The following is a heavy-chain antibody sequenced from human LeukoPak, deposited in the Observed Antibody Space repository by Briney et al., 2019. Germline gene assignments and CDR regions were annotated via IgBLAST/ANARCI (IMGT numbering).Heavy chain of an antibody. CDR2: IDPSGTAL. CDR3: ARAAYNWN. D-gene: IGHD1-20*01. V-gene: IGHV3-11*01. Sequence: NTGGSLRLSCAASGFTFRDYVMSWVRQAPGRGLEWVSYIDPSGTALFYADSAKGRFTISRDNGKNSLYLQLRSLRADDTAVYYCARAAYNWNWGQGTLVTVSS. CDR1: GFTFRDYV. J-gene: IGHJ4*02.